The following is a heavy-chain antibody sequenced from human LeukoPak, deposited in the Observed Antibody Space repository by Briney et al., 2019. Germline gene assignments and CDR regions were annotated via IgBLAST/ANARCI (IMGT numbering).Heavy chain of an antibody. Sequence: PSETLSLTCTVSGGSISSYYWSWIRQPAGKGLEWIGRIYTSGSINYNPSLKSRVTMSVDTSKNQFSLKLSSVTAADTAVYYCARDYLDSYYDFWSDPWGQGTLVTVSS. D-gene: IGHD3-3*01. CDR3: ARDYLDSYYDFWSDP. V-gene: IGHV4-4*07. J-gene: IGHJ5*02. CDR2: IYTSGSI. CDR1: GGSISSYY.